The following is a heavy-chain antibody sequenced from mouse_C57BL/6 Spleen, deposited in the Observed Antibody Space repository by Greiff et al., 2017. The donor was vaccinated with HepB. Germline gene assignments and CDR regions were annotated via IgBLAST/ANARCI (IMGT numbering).Heavy chain of an antibody. V-gene: IGHV1-42*01. D-gene: IGHD1-1*01. J-gene: IGHJ2*01. CDR2: INPSTGGT. Sequence: VQLKESGPELVKPGASVKISCKASGYSFTGYYMNWVKQSPEKSLEWIGEINPSTGGTTYNQKFKAKATLTVDKSSSTAYMQLKSLTSEDSAVYYCARRTTVVENYFDYWGQGTTLTVSS. CDR1: GYSFTGYY. CDR3: ARRTTVVENYFDY.